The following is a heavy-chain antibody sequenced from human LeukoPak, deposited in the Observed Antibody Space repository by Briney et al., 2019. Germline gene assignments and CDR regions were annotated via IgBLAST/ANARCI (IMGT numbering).Heavy chain of an antibody. D-gene: IGHD4-23*01. CDR1: GXXXXXXX. CDR3: ARESNYGGNDY. V-gene: IGHV1-18*01. CDR2: ISAYNGNT. Sequence: ASVKVSCKASGXXXXXXXXXXXXXXXGXXXXWMGWISAYNGNTNYAQKLQGRVTMTTDTSTSTAYMELRSLRSDDTAVYYCARESNYGGNDYWGQGTLVTVSS. J-gene: IGHJ4*02.